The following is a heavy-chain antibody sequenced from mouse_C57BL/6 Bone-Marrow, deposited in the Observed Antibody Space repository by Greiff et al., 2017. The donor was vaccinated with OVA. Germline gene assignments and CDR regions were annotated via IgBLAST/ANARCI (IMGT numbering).Heavy chain of an antibody. Sequence: QVQLKQSGPELVKPGASVKISCKASGYAFSSSWMNWVKQRPGKGLEWIGRIYPGDGDTNYKGKFKGKATLTADKSSSTAYMQLSSLTSEDSAVYFLARGSYYFDYWGQGTTLTVSS. CDR2: IYPGDGDT. J-gene: IGHJ2*01. V-gene: IGHV1-82*01. CDR1: GYAFSSSW. CDR3: ARGSYYFDY.